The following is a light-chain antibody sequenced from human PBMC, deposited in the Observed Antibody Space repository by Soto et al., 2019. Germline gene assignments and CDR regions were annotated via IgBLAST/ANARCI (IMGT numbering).Light chain of an antibody. Sequence: DIQMTQSPSTQSASVGDRVTITCRASQSISSWLAWYQQKPGKAPKLLIYDASSLESGVPSRFSGSGSGTEFTLTISSLQPDEFATYYCQQYNSYSRTFGQGTKVEIK. J-gene: IGKJ1*01. CDR3: QQYNSYSRT. CDR2: DAS. V-gene: IGKV1-5*01. CDR1: QSISSW.